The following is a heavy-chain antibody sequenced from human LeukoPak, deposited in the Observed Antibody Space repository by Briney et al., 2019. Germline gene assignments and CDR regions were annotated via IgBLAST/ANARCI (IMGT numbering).Heavy chain of an antibody. CDR2: IYYSGST. D-gene: IGHD3-9*01. CDR3: HVRYFAWSPTRDPFDI. J-gene: IGHJ3*02. CDR1: VGSISSGVYY. V-gene: IGHV4-31*03. Sequence: PSETLSLTCTVSVGSISSGVYYWSWIRQHPGKGLEWIGYIYYSGSTYYNPSLKSRVTISVDTSKKQFSLKLSSVTAADTAVYYCHVRYFAWSPTRDPFDIWGQGTMVTVSS.